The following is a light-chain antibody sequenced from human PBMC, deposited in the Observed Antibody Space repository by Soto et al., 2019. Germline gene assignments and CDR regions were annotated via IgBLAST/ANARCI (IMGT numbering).Light chain of an antibody. CDR2: GAS. CDR3: QQYKDWPSLT. V-gene: IGKV3D-15*01. CDR1: QNVNIN. J-gene: IGKJ4*01. Sequence: EIVMTQSPVTLSVSPGERVTLSCRASQNVNINLAWYQQRPGQAPRVLIYGASNRASGIPDRFSGSGSGTEFTLSISSLEPDDFALYYCQQYKDWPSLTFGGGTRVEIK.